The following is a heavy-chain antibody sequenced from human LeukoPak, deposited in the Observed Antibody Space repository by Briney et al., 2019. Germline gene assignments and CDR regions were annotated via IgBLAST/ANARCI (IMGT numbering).Heavy chain of an antibody. V-gene: IGHV4-39*07. J-gene: IGHJ5*02. D-gene: IGHD2-2*01. Sequence: SETLSLTCTVSGGSISSSSYYWGWIRQPPGKGLEWIGSIYYSGSTYYNPSLKSRVTISVDTSKNQFSLKLSSVTAADTAVYYCARDVRPYGVIVVVPAATINWFDPWGQGTLVTVSS. CDR2: IYYSGST. CDR3: ARDVRPYGVIVVVPAATINWFDP. CDR1: GGSISSSSYY.